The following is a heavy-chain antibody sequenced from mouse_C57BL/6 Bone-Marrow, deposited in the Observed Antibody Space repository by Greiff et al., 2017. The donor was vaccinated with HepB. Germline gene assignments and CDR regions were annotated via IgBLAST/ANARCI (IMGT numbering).Heavy chain of an antibody. CDR2: IYPGDGDT. CDR1: GYAFSSSW. V-gene: IGHV1-82*01. Sequence: QVQLKQSGPELVKPGASVKISCKASGYAFSSSWMNWVKQRPGKGLEWIGRIYPGDGDTNYNGKFKGKATLTADKSSSTAYMQLSSLTSEDSAVYFCANASNYAMDYWGQGTSVTVSS. J-gene: IGHJ4*01. CDR3: ANASNYAMDY. D-gene: IGHD1-1*01.